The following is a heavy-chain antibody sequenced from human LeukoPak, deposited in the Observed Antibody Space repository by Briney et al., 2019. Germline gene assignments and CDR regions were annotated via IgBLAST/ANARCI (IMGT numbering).Heavy chain of an antibody. J-gene: IGHJ4*02. V-gene: IGHV3-23*01. D-gene: IGHD5-12*01. CDR1: GFTFSSYS. Sequence: GGTLRLSCAASGFTFSSYSMSWVRQAPGKGLEWVSAISGSGGSTYYADSVKGRFTISRDNSENTLYLQMNSLRAEDTAVYYCAKYMVATWPEFDYWGQGTLVTVSS. CDR2: ISGSGGST. CDR3: AKYMVATWPEFDY.